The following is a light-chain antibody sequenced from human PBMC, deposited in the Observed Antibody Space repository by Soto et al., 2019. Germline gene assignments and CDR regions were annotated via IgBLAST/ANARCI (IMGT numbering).Light chain of an antibody. CDR3: AAWDDSLSGWV. CDR2: RNN. V-gene: IGLV1-47*01. Sequence: QLVLTQPPSASGTPGQRVTISCSGSSSNIGSNYVYWHQQLPGTAPKLLIYRNNQRPSGVPDRFSGSKSGTSASLAISGLRSEDEADYYCAAWDDSLSGWVIGGGTKLTVL. J-gene: IGLJ3*02. CDR1: SSNIGSNY.